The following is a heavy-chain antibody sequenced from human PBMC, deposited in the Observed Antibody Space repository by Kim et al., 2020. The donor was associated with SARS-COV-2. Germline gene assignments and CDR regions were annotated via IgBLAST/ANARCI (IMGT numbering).Heavy chain of an antibody. J-gene: IGHJ4*02. CDR1: GFTVSSNY. V-gene: IGHV3-53*04. Sequence: GGSLRLSCAASGFTVSSNYMSWVRQAPGKGLEWVSVIYSGGSTYYADSVKGRFTISRHNSKNTLYLQMNSLRAEDTAVYYCASEGNDRDGYNEGYYFDYWGQGTLVTVSS. CDR2: IYSGGST. D-gene: IGHD3-22*01. CDR3: ASEGNDRDGYNEGYYFDY.